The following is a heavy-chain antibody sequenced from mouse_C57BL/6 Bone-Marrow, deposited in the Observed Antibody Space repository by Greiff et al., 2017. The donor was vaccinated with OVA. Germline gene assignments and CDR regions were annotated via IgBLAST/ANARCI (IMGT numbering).Heavy chain of an antibody. J-gene: IGHJ4*01. Sequence: DVKLQESGPGLVKPSQSLSLTCSVTGYSITSGYYWNWIRQFPGNKLEWMGYISYDGSNNYNPSLKNRISITRDTSKNQFFLKLNSVTTEDTATYYCARNAYYSNYDYYAMDYWGQGTSVTVSS. D-gene: IGHD2-5*01. CDR1: GYSITSGYY. CDR2: ISYDGSN. V-gene: IGHV3-6*01. CDR3: ARNAYYSNYDYYAMDY.